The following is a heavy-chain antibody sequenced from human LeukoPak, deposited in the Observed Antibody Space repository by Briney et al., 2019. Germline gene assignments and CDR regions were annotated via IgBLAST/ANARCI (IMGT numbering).Heavy chain of an antibody. V-gene: IGHV3-23*01. CDR3: ARSSGWYVRYFDY. Sequence: GGSLRLSCAASGFTFNSYGMSWVRQAPGKGLEWVSAISGGAISTYYADSVKGRFTISRDNSKNSLYLQMNSLRAEDTAVYYCARSSGWYVRYFDYWGQGTLVTVSS. D-gene: IGHD6-19*01. J-gene: IGHJ4*02. CDR1: GFTFNSYG. CDR2: ISGGAIST.